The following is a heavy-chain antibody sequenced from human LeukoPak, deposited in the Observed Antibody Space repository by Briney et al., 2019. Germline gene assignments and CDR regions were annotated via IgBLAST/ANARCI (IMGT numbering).Heavy chain of an antibody. CDR3: ARVIRPTGYYSNPNSGSFDF. V-gene: IGHV4-39*01. CDR2: IYSSGST. Sequence: SETLSLTCAVSGGSITSSHHYWGWIRQPPGKGLEWIGTIYSSGSTYYSPSLRTRVTISVDTSKNQFSLMLTSVTAADTATYYCARVIRPTGYYSNPNSGSFDFWGQGTLVTVSP. CDR1: GGSITSSHHY. D-gene: IGHD3-9*01. J-gene: IGHJ4*02.